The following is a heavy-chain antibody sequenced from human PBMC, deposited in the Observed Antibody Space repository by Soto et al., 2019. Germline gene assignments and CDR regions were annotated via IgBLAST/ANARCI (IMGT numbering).Heavy chain of an antibody. CDR3: ARGSFRFLEWLVIRTFDFAY. D-gene: IGHD3-3*01. V-gene: IGHV4-59*01. CDR2: IYYSGST. J-gene: IGHJ4*02. Sequence: SETLSLTCTVPGGSISSYYWSWIRQPPGKGLEWIGYIYYSGSTNYNPSLKSRVTISVDTSKNQFSLKLSCVTAADTAVYYCARGSFRFLEWLVIRTFDFAYWGQGTLVTVSS. CDR1: GGSISSYY.